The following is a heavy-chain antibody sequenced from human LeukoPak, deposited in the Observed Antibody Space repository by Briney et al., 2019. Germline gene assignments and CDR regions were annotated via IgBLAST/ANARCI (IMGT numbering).Heavy chain of an antibody. J-gene: IGHJ3*02. CDR1: GFTFSSYA. Sequence: TGGSLRLSCAASGFTFSSYAMSWVRQAPGKGLEWVSAISASGGSTYYADSVEGRFTISRDNSKNTLYLQMNSLRAEDTAVYYCANSAGDILTGYQKVDAFDIWGQGTMVTVSS. CDR2: ISASGGST. V-gene: IGHV3-23*01. D-gene: IGHD3-9*01. CDR3: ANSAGDILTGYQKVDAFDI.